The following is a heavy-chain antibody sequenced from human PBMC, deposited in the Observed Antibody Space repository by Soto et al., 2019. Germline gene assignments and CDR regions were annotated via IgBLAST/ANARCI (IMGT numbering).Heavy chain of an antibody. D-gene: IGHD1-1*01. CDR3: AMSLEGDAFDI. CDR2: INPSGGST. CDR1: GYTFTSYY. Sequence: QVQLVQSGAEVKKPGASVKVSCKASGYTFTSYYMHWVRQAPGQGLEWMGIINPSGGSTSYAQKFPGRVTMTRDTSTSTVYMELSSLRSEDTAVYYCAMSLEGDAFDIWGQGTMVTVSS. J-gene: IGHJ3*02. V-gene: IGHV1-46*03.